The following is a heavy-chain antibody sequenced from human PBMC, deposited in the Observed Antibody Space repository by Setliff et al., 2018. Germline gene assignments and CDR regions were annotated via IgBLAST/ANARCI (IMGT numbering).Heavy chain of an antibody. V-gene: IGHV1-18*01. CDR2: ISAYNGNT. CDR3: ARRRGSGSFVNWFDP. Sequence: ASVKVSCKASGYTFTSYGISWVRQAPGQGLEWMGWISAYNGNTNYAQKLQGRVTMTTDTSTSTAYMELRSLRSDDTAMYYCARRRGSGSFVNWFDPWGQGTLVTVSS. CDR1: GYTFTSYG. D-gene: IGHD3-10*01. J-gene: IGHJ5*02.